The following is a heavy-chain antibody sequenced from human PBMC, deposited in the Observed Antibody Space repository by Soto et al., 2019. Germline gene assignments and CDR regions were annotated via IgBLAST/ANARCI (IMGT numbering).Heavy chain of an antibody. Sequence: QVQLVQSGAEVKNPGASVKVSCKASGYTFTSYDINWVRQATGLGLEWTGWMKPNSGNTGYAQKFQGRATMTRNTSISTAYMELSSLRSEDTAVYYCARVGSGSYYHYYMAVWGKGTTVTVSS. CDR1: GYTFTSYD. CDR2: MKPNSGNT. J-gene: IGHJ6*03. V-gene: IGHV1-8*01. CDR3: ARVGSGSYYHYYMAV. D-gene: IGHD3-10*01.